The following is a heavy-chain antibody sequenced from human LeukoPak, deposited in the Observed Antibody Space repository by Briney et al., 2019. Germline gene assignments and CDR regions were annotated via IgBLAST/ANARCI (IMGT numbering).Heavy chain of an antibody. CDR2: IRSKAYGGTT. J-gene: IGHJ4*02. CDR3: TRGVVAAVYYFDY. D-gene: IGHD6-25*01. CDR1: AFTFGDYA. Sequence: PGRSLRLSCTASAFTFGDYAVSWFRQAPGKGLEWVGFIRSKAYGGTTEYAASVKGRFTISRDDSKSIAYLQMNSLKTEDTAVYYCTRGVVAAVYYFDYWGQGTLITVSS. V-gene: IGHV3-49*03.